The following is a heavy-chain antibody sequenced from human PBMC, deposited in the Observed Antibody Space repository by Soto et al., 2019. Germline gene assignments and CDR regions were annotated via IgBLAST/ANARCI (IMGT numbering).Heavy chain of an antibody. D-gene: IGHD6-19*01. J-gene: IGHJ4*02. CDR2: IYYSGST. V-gene: IGHV4-39*01. CDR3: ARQWLVRGYFDY. CDR1: GGSISSYY. Sequence: SETLSLTCTVSGGSISSYYWGWIRQPPGKGLEWIGSIYYSGSTYYNPSLKSRVTISVDTSKNQFSLKLSSVTAADTAVYYCARQWLVRGYFDYWGQGTLVTVSS.